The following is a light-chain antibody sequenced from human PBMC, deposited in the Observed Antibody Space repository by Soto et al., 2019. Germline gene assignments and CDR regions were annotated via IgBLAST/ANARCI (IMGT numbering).Light chain of an antibody. CDR2: DVS. CDR1: HSVSSNY. Sequence: EIVLTQSPGTLSLSPGERATLSCRSSHSVSSNYLAWYQQKPVQAPRLLIYDVSSRATGLADRFSGSGSGTDFTLTISRLEAVVFEVYYCQQYGISPTFGQGTKVEIK. J-gene: IGKJ1*01. V-gene: IGKV3-20*01. CDR3: QQYGISPT.